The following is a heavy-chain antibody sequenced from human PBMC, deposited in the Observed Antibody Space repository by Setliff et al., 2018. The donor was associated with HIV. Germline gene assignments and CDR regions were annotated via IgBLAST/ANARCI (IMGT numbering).Heavy chain of an antibody. CDR2: INWNGVST. D-gene: IGHD3-16*02. CDR3: ARDAFNKWLRSGELSSPADY. CDR1: GFTFDDYG. J-gene: IGHJ4*02. V-gene: IGHV3-20*04. Sequence: GESLKISCAASGFTFDDYGMSWVRQAPGKGLEWVPAINWNGVSTAYGDSVRGRFTISRDSAKNSRYLQMNSLTAEDTALYYCARDAFNKWLRSGELSSPADYWGQGTQVTVSS.